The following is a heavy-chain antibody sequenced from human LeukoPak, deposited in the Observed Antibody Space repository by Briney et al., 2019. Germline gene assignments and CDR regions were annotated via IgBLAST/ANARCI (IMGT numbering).Heavy chain of an antibody. CDR1: GFTFSSYE. D-gene: IGHD3-22*01. CDR3: AKLNVEYYEGWESDY. Sequence: GGSLRLTCAAPGFTFSSYEMNWVRQAPGKGLEWVSYISSSGSTIYYADSVKGRFTISRDNAKNSLYLQMNSLRAEDTAVYYCAKLNVEYYEGWESDYWGQGTLVTVSS. J-gene: IGHJ4*02. CDR2: ISSSGSTI. V-gene: IGHV3-48*03.